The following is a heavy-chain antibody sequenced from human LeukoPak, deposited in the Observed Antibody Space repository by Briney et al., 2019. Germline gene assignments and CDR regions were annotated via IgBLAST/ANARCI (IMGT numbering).Heavy chain of an antibody. CDR1: GDSVSSNSAA. Sequence: SQTLSLTCAISGDSVSSNSAAWNWLRQSPSSGLEWLGRTFYGSKWNNDYAVSVKGRITINPDTSKNHFYLQLNSVTPEDTAVYYCARDRSFGYGSHFDYWGQGTLVTVSS. V-gene: IGHV6-1*01. CDR3: ARDRSFGYGSHFDY. CDR2: TFYGSKWNN. J-gene: IGHJ4*02. D-gene: IGHD5-18*01.